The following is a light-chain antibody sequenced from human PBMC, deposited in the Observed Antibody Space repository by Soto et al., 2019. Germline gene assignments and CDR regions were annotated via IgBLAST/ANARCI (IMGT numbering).Light chain of an antibody. CDR1: SSNIGTNS. CDR3: AAWDDSLNGVV. V-gene: IGLV1-44*01. J-gene: IGLJ2*01. Sequence: QSALTQPPSASGTPGQRVTISCSGSSSNIGTNSVNWYQQLPGTAPKLLMYTDYLRLSGVSDRFSGSKSGTSASLAISGLQSEDEADYYCAAWDDSLNGVVFGGGTKLTVL. CDR2: TDY.